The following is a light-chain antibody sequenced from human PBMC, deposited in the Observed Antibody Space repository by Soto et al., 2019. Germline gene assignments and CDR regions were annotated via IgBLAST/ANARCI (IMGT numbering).Light chain of an antibody. CDR2: DAF. CDR3: QQYGSSGT. V-gene: IGKV3-20*01. J-gene: IGKJ1*01. Sequence: EIVLTQSPGTLSLSPGEGATLSCRASQSVTSSYLAWYQQKPGQAPSLLMYDAFTRATGIPDRFSGSGSGTDFTLTISRLEPEDFAVYYCQQYGSSGTFGQGTKVELK. CDR1: QSVTSSY.